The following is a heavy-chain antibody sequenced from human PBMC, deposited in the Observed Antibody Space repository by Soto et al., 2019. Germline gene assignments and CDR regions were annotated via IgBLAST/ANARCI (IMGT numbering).Heavy chain of an antibody. CDR1: GFSLSTSGVG. CDR3: AHRPIIAAAGTYYFDY. V-gene: IGHV2-5*01. J-gene: IGHJ4*02. D-gene: IGHD6-13*01. Sequence: QITLKESGPTLVKPTQTLTLTCTFSGFSLSTSGVGVGWIRQPPGKALEWLALIYWNDDKRYSPSLKSRLTITNDISKNQVVLTMTNMDPVDTATYYCAHRPIIAAAGTYYFDYWGQGTLVTVSS. CDR2: IYWNDDK.